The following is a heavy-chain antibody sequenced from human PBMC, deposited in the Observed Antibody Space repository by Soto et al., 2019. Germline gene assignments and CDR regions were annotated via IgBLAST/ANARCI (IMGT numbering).Heavy chain of an antibody. CDR2: INPNSGGT. D-gene: IGHD3-10*01. Sequence: ASVKVSCKASGYTFTGYYMHWVRQAPGQGLEWMGWINPNSGGTNYAQKFQGWVTMTRDTSISTAYMELSRLRSDDTAVYYCARGRGSGKGYYYYYYMDVWGKGTTVTVSS. CDR3: ARGRGSGKGYYYYYYMDV. J-gene: IGHJ6*03. CDR1: GYTFTGYY. V-gene: IGHV1-2*04.